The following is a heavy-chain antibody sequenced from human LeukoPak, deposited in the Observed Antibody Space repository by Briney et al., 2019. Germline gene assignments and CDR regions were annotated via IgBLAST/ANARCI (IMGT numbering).Heavy chain of an antibody. Sequence: ASVKVSCKASGGTSSNYALSWVRQAPGQGLEWMGRIIPILGIAHYAQKFRGRVTITADKSTSTAYMELSSLRSEDTAVYYCAREVVTTNRNWFDPWGQGTLVTVSS. V-gene: IGHV1-69*04. CDR3: AREVVTTNRNWFDP. J-gene: IGHJ5*02. CDR2: IIPILGIA. D-gene: IGHD4-11*01. CDR1: GGTSSNYA.